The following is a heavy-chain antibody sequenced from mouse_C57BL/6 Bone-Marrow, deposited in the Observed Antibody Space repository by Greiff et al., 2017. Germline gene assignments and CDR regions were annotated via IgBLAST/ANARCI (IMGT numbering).Heavy chain of an antibody. J-gene: IGHJ1*03. CDR3: LTGDYWYFDF. CDR1: GYTFTSYW. D-gene: IGHD4-1*01. Sequence: EVQLQQSGTVLARPGASVKMSCKTSGYTFTSYWMHWVNQRPGQGLEWIGAIYPGNSDTSYNQKFKGKAKLTAVTSASTAYMELSSLTNEDSAVCYCLTGDYWYFDFWGTGTTATVSS. V-gene: IGHV1-5*01. CDR2: IYPGNSDT.